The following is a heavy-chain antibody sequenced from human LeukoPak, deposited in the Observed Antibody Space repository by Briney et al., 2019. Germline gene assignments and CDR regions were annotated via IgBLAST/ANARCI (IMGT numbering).Heavy chain of an antibody. Sequence: GGSVRLSCAASGFAFSRYSMNWVLQAPGKGLEWVSSISSSSSYIYYADSVKGRFTISRDNAKNSLYLQMNSLRAEDTAVYYCAREAEMATLAHDAFDIWGQGTMVTVSS. V-gene: IGHV3-21*01. CDR2: ISSSSSYI. J-gene: IGHJ3*02. D-gene: IGHD5-24*01. CDR3: AREAEMATLAHDAFDI. CDR1: GFAFSRYS.